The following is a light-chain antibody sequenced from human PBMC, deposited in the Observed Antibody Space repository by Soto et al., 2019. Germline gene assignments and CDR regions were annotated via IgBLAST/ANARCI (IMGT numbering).Light chain of an antibody. Sequence: EIVCTQSPATLSLSPGSRSALSGMGVQNIGTSLFWSQQKPGQSPRLLIYDASHRATGVPARFSGSGSGTDFTLTISSLQPEDFAVYYCQQRSVWTIPFGQGTRREIK. CDR2: DAS. J-gene: IGKJ5*01. CDR1: QNIGTS. CDR3: QQRSVWTIP. V-gene: IGKV3-11*01.